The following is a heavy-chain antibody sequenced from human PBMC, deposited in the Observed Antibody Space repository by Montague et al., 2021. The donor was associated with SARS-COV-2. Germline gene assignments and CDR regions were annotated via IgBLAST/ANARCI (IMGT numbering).Heavy chain of an antibody. CDR2: MNYSGST. V-gene: IGHV4-39*06. J-gene: IGHJ4*02. D-gene: IGHD2-15*01. Sequence: SETLSLTCTVSGGSISSYHHYWGRIRQRPGKGLKWIGAMNYSGSTRLNLSLQSSVTISVDTSKYQLTLNLRTATAADTAVYFCGRVILSATSNPFDCWGQGTLVTVSS. CDR1: GGSISSYHHY. CDR3: GRVILSATSNPFDC.